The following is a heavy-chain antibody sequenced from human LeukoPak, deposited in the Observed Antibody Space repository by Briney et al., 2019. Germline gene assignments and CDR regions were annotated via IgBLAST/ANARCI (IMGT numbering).Heavy chain of an antibody. CDR2: IYTSGST. CDR3: ARDVVTTTGDYFDY. D-gene: IGHD2-2*01. V-gene: IGHV4-4*07. Sequence: KTSETLSLTCTVSGGSINIYYWSWIRQSAGKGLEWIGRIYTSGSTNYNPSLKSRVTMSVDTSKHQFSLKLSSVTAAGTAVYYCARDVVTTTGDYFDYWGQGTLVTVSS. J-gene: IGHJ4*02. CDR1: GGSINIYY.